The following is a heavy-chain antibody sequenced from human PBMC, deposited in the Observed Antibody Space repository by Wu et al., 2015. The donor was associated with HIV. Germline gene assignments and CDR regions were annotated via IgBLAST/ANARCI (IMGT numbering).Heavy chain of an antibody. V-gene: IGHV1-18*01. CDR1: GYTFTSYD. Sequence: QVQLVQSGAEVKKPGASVKVSCKASGYTFTSYDISWVRQAPGQGLEWMGWISAYNGNTNYVQNFQDRVSMTTDTSTNTAYMELRSLRSDDTAMYYCARQDIVVVPGAIQSAEYFHHWGQGILVTVSS. CDR2: ISAYNGNT. CDR3: ARQDIVVVPGAIQSAEYFHH. J-gene: IGHJ1*01. D-gene: IGHD2-2*02.